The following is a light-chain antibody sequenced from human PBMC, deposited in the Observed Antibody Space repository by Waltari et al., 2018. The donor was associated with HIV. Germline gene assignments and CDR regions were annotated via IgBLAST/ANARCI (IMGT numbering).Light chain of an antibody. CDR3: QQYYTLGPT. J-gene: IGKJ4*01. CDR2: WAS. V-gene: IGKV4-1*01. Sequence: DIVMTQSPNSLAVSLGERATINCRSSRTILFRSDNRDCLAWYQQKPGQSPKVLIYWASTRASGVPARFSGSGSGTNFSLTISALQTEDVALYYCQQYYTLGPTFGGGTKVEIK. CDR1: RTILFRSDNRDC.